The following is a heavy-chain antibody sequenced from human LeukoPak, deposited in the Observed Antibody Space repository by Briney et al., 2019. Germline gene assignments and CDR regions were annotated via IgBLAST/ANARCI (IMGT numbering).Heavy chain of an antibody. CDR3: ASGYSGGWYPPNYYYYGMDV. CDR1: GGTFSSYA. D-gene: IGHD6-19*01. V-gene: IGHV1-69*01. J-gene: IGHJ6*02. Sequence: SVKVSCKASGGTFSSYAISWVRQAPGQGLEWMGGIIPIFGTANYAQKFQGRVTITADESTSTAYMELSSLRSEDTAVYYCASGYSGGWYPPNYYYYGMDVWGQGTTVTVSS. CDR2: IIPIFGTA.